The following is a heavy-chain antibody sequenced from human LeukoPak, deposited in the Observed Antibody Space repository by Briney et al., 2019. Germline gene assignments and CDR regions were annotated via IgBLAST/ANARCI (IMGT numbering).Heavy chain of an antibody. D-gene: IGHD3-22*01. J-gene: IGHJ4*02. CDR3: AREFYYYDSSGYNDY. Sequence: GGSLRLSCAASGFTFSSYGMHWVRQAPGKGLEWVAVISYDGSNKYYADSVKGRFTISRDNSKNTLYLQMNSLRAEDTAVYYCAREFYYYDSSGYNDYWGQGTLVTVSS. V-gene: IGHV3-30*03. CDR2: ISYDGSNK. CDR1: GFTFSSYG.